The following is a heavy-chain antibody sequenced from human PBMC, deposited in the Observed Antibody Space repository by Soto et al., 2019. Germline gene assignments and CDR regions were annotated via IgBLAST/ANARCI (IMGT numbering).Heavy chain of an antibody. J-gene: IGHJ4*02. CDR3: ARGPADDVPYDY. CDR2: INPNSGGT. V-gene: IGHV1-2*04. CDR1: GYTFTGYY. Sequence: ASVKVSCKASGYTFTGYYMHWVRQAPGQGLEWMGWINPNSGGTNYAQKFQGWVTMTRDTSISTAYMELSRLRSDDTAVYYCARGPADDVPYDYWGQGTLVTAPQ.